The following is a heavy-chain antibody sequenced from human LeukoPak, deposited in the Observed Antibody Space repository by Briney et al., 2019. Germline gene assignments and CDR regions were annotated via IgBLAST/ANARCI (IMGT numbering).Heavy chain of an antibody. D-gene: IGHD3-10*01. CDR3: ASDIGD. Sequence: GGSLRLSCAASGFALSSYWMHWVRQAPGKGLVWVSRISSDGSTTTYADSVKGRFTISRDNAKNTLYLQMNSLRAEDTAVYYCASDIGDWGQGTLVTVSS. CDR1: GFALSSYW. J-gene: IGHJ4*02. CDR2: ISSDGSTT. V-gene: IGHV3-74*03.